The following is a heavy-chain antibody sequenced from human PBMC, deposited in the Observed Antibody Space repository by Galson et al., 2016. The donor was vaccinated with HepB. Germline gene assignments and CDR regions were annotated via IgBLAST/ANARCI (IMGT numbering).Heavy chain of an antibody. J-gene: IGHJ5*02. CDR1: GFSLRTSGVG. D-gene: IGHD1-26*01. CDR2: IYLDDDK. CDR3: AHGVGAFDP. Sequence: PALVKPTQTLTLTCTFSGFSLRTSGVGVGWIRQPPGKALEWLALIYLDDDKRYSPSLKSRLTITKDTSKNQVVLTMTNMDPVDTATCYCAHGVGAFDPWGQGTLVTVSS. V-gene: IGHV2-5*02.